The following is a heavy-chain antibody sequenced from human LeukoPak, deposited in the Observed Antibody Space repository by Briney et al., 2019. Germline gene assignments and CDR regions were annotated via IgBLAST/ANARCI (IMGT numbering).Heavy chain of an antibody. CDR2: IIPIFGTA. CDR3: ARDRGYGSGGSCYCGGYNWFDP. CDR1: GGTFTSYA. Sequence: SVRVSCKASGGTFTSYAISWVRQAPGQGLEWMGGIIPIFGTANYAQKFQGRVTITSDESTSTAYMALSSLRSEDTAVYYCARDRGYGSGGSCYCGGYNWFDPWGQGTLVTVSS. D-gene: IGHD2-15*01. V-gene: IGHV1-69*13. J-gene: IGHJ5*02.